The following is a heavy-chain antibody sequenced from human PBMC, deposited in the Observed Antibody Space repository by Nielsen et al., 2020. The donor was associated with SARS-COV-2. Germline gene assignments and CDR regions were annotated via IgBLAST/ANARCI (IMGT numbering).Heavy chain of an antibody. CDR3: AKSRTTYYYYYMDV. Sequence: GESLKTSCAASGFTFSSYGMHWVRQAPGKGLEWVAVISYDGSNKYYADSVKGRFTISRDNSKNTLYLQMNSLRAEDTAVYYCAKSRTTYYYYYMDVWGKGTTVTVSS. J-gene: IGHJ6*03. CDR1: GFTFSSYG. CDR2: ISYDGSNK. D-gene: IGHD1-14*01. V-gene: IGHV3-30*18.